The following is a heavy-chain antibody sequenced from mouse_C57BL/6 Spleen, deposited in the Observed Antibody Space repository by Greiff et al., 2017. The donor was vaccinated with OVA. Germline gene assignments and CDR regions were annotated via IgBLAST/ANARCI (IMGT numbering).Heavy chain of an antibody. D-gene: IGHD2-5*01. Sequence: VQLQQSGAELVRPGSSVKLSCKASGYTFTSYWMHWVKQRPIQGLEWIGNIDPSDSETHYNQKFKDKATLTVDKSSSTAYMQLSSLTSEDSAVYYCARDSNYGFAYWGQGTLVTVSA. CDR3: ARDSNYGFAY. CDR2: IDPSDSET. V-gene: IGHV1-52*01. CDR1: GYTFTSYW. J-gene: IGHJ3*01.